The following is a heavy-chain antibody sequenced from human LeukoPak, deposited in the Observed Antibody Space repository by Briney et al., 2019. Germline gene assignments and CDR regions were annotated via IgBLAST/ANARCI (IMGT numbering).Heavy chain of an antibody. CDR1: GGSISSGGYY. Sequence: PSQTLSLTCTVSGGSISSGGYYWSWIRQHPGEGLEWIGYIYYSGSTYYNPSLKSRVTISVDTSKNQFSLKLSSVTAADTAVYYCASTTVTTRYYYYGMDVWGQGTTVTVSS. CDR3: ASTTVTTRYYYYGMDV. D-gene: IGHD4-17*01. CDR2: IYYSGST. J-gene: IGHJ6*02. V-gene: IGHV4-31*03.